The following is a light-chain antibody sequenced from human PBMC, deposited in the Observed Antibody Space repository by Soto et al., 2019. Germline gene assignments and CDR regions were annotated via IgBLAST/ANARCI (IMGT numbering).Light chain of an antibody. V-gene: IGLV4-69*01. CDR3: QTWGSGFRV. CDR2: VNHDGTL. Sequence: QAVVTQSPSASASLGASVKLTCTLNSGHSKYAIAWHQVQPEKGPRYLMKVNHDGTLSKGDGIPNRFSGSSSGAERYLTISSLQSEDEADYYCQTWGSGFRVFGGGTKLTVL. CDR1: SGHSKYA. J-gene: IGLJ3*02.